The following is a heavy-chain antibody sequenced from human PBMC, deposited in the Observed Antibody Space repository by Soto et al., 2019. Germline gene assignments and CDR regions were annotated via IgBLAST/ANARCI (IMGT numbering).Heavy chain of an antibody. D-gene: IGHD2-21*02. CDR1: GGSISSSSYY. CDR3: ARPSKLKNCGGDCYSNGYYYYGMDV. J-gene: IGHJ6*02. CDR2: IYYSGST. Sequence: SETLSLTCTVSGGSISSSSYYWGWIRQPPGKGLEWIGSIYYSGSTYYNPSLKSRVTISVDTSKNQFSLKLSSVTAADTAVYYCARPSKLKNCGGDCYSNGYYYYGMDVWGQGTTVTVSS. V-gene: IGHV4-39*01.